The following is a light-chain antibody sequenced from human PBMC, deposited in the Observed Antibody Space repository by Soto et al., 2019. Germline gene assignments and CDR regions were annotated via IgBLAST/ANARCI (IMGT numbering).Light chain of an antibody. J-gene: IGLJ2*01. CDR2: DVS. CDR1: SSDVGGYNY. CDR3: SSYTSSSTRVV. V-gene: IGLV2-14*03. Sequence: QSVLTQPASVSGSPGQSITISCTGTSSDVGGYNYVSWYQQHPGKAPKLIIYDVSNRPSGVSNRFSGSKSGNTASLTISGLQAEDEADYYCSSYTSSSTRVVFGVGTKLIVL.